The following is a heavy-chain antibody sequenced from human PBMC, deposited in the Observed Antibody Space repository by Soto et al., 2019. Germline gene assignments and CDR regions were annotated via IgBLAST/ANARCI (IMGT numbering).Heavy chain of an antibody. J-gene: IGHJ6*02. Sequence: GGSLRLSCAASGFTFSSYSMNRVRQAPGKGLEWVSSISSSSSYIYYADSVKGRFTISRDNAKNSLYLQMNSLRAEDTAVYYCAREPRSSSGYGMDVWGQGTTVTVSS. CDR3: AREPRSSSGYGMDV. CDR2: ISSSSSYI. D-gene: IGHD6-13*01. V-gene: IGHV3-21*01. CDR1: GFTFSSYS.